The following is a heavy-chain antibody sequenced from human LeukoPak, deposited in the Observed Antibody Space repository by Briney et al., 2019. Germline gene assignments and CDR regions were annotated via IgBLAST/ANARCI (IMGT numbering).Heavy chain of an antibody. Sequence: ASVKVSCKASGGTFSSNAISWVRQAPGQGLEWMGRIIPILGIANYAQKFQGRVTIAADKSTSTAYLELSSLRSEDTAVYYCARDPRRASGRPTNWFDPWGQGTLVTVSS. V-gene: IGHV1-69*04. D-gene: IGHD3-10*01. CDR2: IIPILGIA. J-gene: IGHJ5*02. CDR3: ARDPRRASGRPTNWFDP. CDR1: GGTFSSNA.